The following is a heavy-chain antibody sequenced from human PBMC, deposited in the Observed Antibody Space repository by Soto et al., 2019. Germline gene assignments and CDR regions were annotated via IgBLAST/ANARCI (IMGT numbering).Heavy chain of an antibody. V-gene: IGHV3-30-3*01. D-gene: IGHD3-3*01. J-gene: IGHJ6*02. CDR2: ISYDGSNK. Sequence: PGGSLRLSCAASGFTFSSYAMHWVRQAPGKGLEWVAVISYDGSNKYYADSVKGRFTISRDNSKNTLYLQMNSLRAEDTAVYYCARDRSVYYDFWTGYQRSYGMDVCGQGTTVTVYS. CDR1: GFTFSSYA. CDR3: ARDRSVYYDFWTGYQRSYGMDV.